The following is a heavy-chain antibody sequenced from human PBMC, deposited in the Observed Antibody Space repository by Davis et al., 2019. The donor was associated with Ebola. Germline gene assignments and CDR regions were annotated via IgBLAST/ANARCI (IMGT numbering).Heavy chain of an antibody. J-gene: IGHJ6*04. Sequence: GESLKISCAASGFTFSDYYMSWIRQAPGKGLEWVSYISSSGSTIYYADSVKGRFTISRDNAKNSLYLQMNSLRAEDTAVYYCAKESPSPPDVWGKGTTVTVSS. CDR1: GFTFSDYY. CDR2: ISSSGSTI. V-gene: IGHV3-11*01. CDR3: AKESPSPPDV.